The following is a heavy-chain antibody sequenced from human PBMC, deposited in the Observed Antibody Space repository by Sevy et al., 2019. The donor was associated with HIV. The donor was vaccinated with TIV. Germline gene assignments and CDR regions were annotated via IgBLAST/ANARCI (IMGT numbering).Heavy chain of an antibody. D-gene: IGHD2-15*01. CDR2: ISYDRSNK. J-gene: IGHJ4*02. CDR1: GFTFSSYG. CDR3: AKGVVVVAATRSFPDY. V-gene: IGHV3-30*18. Sequence: GGYLRLSCAASGFTFSSYGMHWVRQAPGKGLEWVAVISYDRSNKYYADSVKGRFTISRDNSKNTLYLQMNSLRAEDTAVYYCAKGVVVVAATRSFPDYWGQGTLVTVSS.